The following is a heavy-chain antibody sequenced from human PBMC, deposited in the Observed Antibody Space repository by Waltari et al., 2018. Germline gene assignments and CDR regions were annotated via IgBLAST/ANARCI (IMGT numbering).Heavy chain of an antibody. V-gene: IGHV3-43D*04. CDR3: VKEAAGYDSLIANGLDV. D-gene: IGHD3-9*01. Sequence: EVQLEESGGGVVQPGGSLRLSCAASGFTFDDFAMHWVRQAPGKGLEWVSLITWDARITYYADSVKGRFAISRDNGKDFLYLQMNSLRPDDTALYYCVKEAAGYDSLIANGLDVWGQGTTVTVSS. CDR2: ITWDARIT. J-gene: IGHJ6*02. CDR1: GFTFDDFA.